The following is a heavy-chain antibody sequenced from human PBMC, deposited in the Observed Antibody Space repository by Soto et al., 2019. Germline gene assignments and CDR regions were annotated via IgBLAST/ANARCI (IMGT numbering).Heavy chain of an antibody. D-gene: IGHD2-15*01. CDR1: GFTFSSYS. CDR2: ISSSSSYI. V-gene: IGHV3-21*01. J-gene: IGHJ6*02. Sequence: EVQLVESGGGLVKPGGSLRLSCAASGFTFSSYSMNWVRQAPGKGLEWVSSISSSSSYIYYADSVKGRFTISRDNAKNSLYLQMNSLRAEDTAVYYCARDTRGYCSGGSCYSIGMDVRGQGTTVTVSS. CDR3: ARDTRGYCSGGSCYSIGMDV.